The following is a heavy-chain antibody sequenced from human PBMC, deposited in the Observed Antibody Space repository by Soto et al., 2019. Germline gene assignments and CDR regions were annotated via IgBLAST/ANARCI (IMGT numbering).Heavy chain of an antibody. CDR2: LSDDTGDT. CDR1: GYSISSHG. D-gene: IGHD3-22*01. J-gene: IGHJ4*02. Sequence: QVQLVQSGAEVKKPGASVRVSCKASGYSISSHGITWVRQAPGQGLEWMGWLSDDTGDTSYARKFQSRVTMTTETSTNTAYMTLRNLTSDDTVVYYCASGLIGKYWGQGTLVIVSS. V-gene: IGHV1-18*01. CDR3: ASGLIGKY.